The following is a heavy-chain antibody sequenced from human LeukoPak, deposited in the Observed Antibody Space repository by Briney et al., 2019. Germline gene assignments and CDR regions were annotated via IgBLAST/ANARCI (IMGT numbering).Heavy chain of an antibody. CDR3: VRHGEEQWLEGAFDI. J-gene: IGHJ3*02. Sequence: SETLSLTCAVYGGSFSGYYWSWIRQPPGKGLEWIGEINHSGSTNYNPSLKSRVTISVDTFKNQFSLKLSSVTAADTAVYYCVRHGEEQWLEGAFDIWGQGTMVTVSS. CDR2: INHSGST. V-gene: IGHV4-34*01. D-gene: IGHD6-19*01. CDR1: GGSFSGYY.